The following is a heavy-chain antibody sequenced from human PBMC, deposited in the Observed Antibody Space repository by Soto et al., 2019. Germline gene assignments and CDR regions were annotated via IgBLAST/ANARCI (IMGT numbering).Heavy chain of an antibody. CDR3: ARRTWGMDV. V-gene: IGHV4-4*02. Sequence: QVQLQESGPGLVKPSGTLSLTCAVSSGSIGTTNWWSWVRQTPGKGLEWIGEIFHSGNTYYNPSLASRVTISGDTSKNQFSLNRRSVTAADTAVYYCARRTWGMDVWGQGTTVTVSS. CDR2: IFHSGNT. D-gene: IGHD2-8*01. J-gene: IGHJ6*02. CDR1: SGSIGTTNW.